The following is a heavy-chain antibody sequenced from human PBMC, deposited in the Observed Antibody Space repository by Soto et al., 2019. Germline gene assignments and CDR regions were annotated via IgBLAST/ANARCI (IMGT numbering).Heavy chain of an antibody. CDR1: GFTFSNAW. CDR2: IKSKTDGGTT. D-gene: IGHD4-4*01. Sequence: GGSLRLSCAASGFTFSNAWMSWVRQAPGKGLEWVGRIKSKTDGGTTDYAAPVKGRFTISRDDSKNTLYLQMNSLKTEDTAVYYCTTALQYYYYGMDVWGQGTTVTVSS. V-gene: IGHV3-15*01. J-gene: IGHJ6*02. CDR3: TTALQYYYYGMDV.